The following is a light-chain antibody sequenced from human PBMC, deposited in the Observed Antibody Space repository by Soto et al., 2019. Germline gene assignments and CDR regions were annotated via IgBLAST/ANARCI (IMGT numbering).Light chain of an antibody. CDR2: GAF. V-gene: IGKV3-15*01. CDR1: QSMTTK. CDR3: EQYNNWAWT. J-gene: IGKJ1*01. Sequence: MRTPSPPTLSVSGEGVDTGSCRASQSMTTKLAWYQQKPGQAPRLLIHGAFTRATGIPARFSGSGSGTEFTLTIRSLQSEDFAVYYCEQYNNWAWTLGQGTKVDIK.